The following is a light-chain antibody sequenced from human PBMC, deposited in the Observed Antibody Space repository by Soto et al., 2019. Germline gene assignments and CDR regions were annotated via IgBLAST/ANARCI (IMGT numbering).Light chain of an antibody. V-gene: IGKV3-20*01. CDR2: GAS. CDR3: PQYGSSGT. J-gene: IGKJ1*01. Sequence: EIVLTQSPATLSLSPGERATLSCRASQSVSNNYLAWYQQKPGQAPRLLIYGASNRATGIPDRFSGSGSGTDFTLTISRLEPEDFAVYYCPQYGSSGTFGQVTKVDI. CDR1: QSVSNNY.